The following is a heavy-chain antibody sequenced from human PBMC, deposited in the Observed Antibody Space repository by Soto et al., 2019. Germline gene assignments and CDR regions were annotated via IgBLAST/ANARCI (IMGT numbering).Heavy chain of an antibody. CDR3: AGRDIVVVPAATKNLPYYYMDV. D-gene: IGHD2-2*01. V-gene: IGHV4-31*03. J-gene: IGHJ6*03. CDR1: GGTIISGGCY. Sequence: SVTKSLTCTVAGGTIISGGCYWSWIRKHPGKGLEWIGYIYYSGSTYYNPSLKSRVTISVDTSKNQFSLKLSSVTAADTAVYYCAGRDIVVVPAATKNLPYYYMDVWGKGTTVTVSS. CDR2: IYYSGST.